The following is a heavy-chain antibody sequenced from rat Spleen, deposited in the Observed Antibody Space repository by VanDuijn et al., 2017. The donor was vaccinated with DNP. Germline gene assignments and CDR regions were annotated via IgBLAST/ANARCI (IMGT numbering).Heavy chain of an antibody. CDR3: ATSDSYGFAY. V-gene: IGHV5-7*01. D-gene: IGHD1-2*01. CDR2: ISYDGSST. J-gene: IGHJ3*01. Sequence: EVQLVESGGGLVQPGRSLKLSCAVSGFTFNDYYMAWVRQAPTKGLEWVATISYDGSSTYYRDSVKGRFTISRDNAKSTLYLQMDSLRSEDTATYYCATSDSYGFAYWGQGTLVTVSS. CDR1: GFTFNDYY.